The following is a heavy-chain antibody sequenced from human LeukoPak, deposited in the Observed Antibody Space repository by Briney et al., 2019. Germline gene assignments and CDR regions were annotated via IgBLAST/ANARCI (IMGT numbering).Heavy chain of an antibody. CDR1: GGSISGYY. CDR2: IYSSGTT. J-gene: IGHJ4*02. D-gene: IGHD3-10*01. V-gene: IGHV4-59*08. CDR3: ARHAPSGSGNYALDY. Sequence: SETRSLTCTVSGGSISGYYWSWIRQPPGKGLEWIAYIYSSGTTNYNPSLKSRVTISVDTSKNQFSLKLTSVAAADTAVYYCARHAPSGSGNYALDYWGQGTLVTVSS.